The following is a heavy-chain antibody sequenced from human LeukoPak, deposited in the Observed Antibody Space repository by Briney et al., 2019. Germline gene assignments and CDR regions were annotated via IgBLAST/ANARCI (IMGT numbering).Heavy chain of an antibody. D-gene: IGHD6-13*01. CDR2: IKKDGSER. V-gene: IGHV3-7*04. Sequence: PGGSLRLSCAASGFIFSTYWMTWVRQAPGKGLEWVATIKKDGSERYNVDSVRGRFTISRDNAKNSLYLQMNSLRAEDTAVYYCARGTSSSPNWFDPWGQGTLVTVSS. CDR1: GFIFSTYW. J-gene: IGHJ5*02. CDR3: ARGTSSSPNWFDP.